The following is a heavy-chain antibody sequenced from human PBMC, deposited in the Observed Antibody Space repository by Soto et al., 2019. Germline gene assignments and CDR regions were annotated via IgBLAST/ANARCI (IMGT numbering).Heavy chain of an antibody. D-gene: IGHD3-3*01. V-gene: IGHV5-51*01. CDR2: IYPGDSDT. Sequence: LKISCKGSGYSFTSYWIGWVRQMPGKGLEWMGIIYPGDSDTRYSPSFQGQVTISADKSISTAYLQWSSLKASDTAMYYCARRSDFWSGYKAYGMDVWGQGTTVTVSS. CDR1: GYSFTSYW. J-gene: IGHJ6*02. CDR3: ARRSDFWSGYKAYGMDV.